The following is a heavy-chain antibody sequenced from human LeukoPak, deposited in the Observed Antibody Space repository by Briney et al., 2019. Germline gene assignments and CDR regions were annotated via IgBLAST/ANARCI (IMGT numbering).Heavy chain of an antibody. CDR1: GFTFSDYY. J-gene: IGHJ6*02. CDR3: ARDHQPPKYYDFWSGYPPGYYGMDV. CDR2: ISSSGSTI. D-gene: IGHD3-3*01. Sequence: GGSLRLSCAASGFTFSDYYMSWIRQAPGKGLEWVSYISSSGSTIYYVDSVKGRFTISRDNAKNSLYLQMNSLRAEDTAVYYCARDHQPPKYYDFWSGYPPGYYGMDVWGQGTTVTVSS. V-gene: IGHV3-11*01.